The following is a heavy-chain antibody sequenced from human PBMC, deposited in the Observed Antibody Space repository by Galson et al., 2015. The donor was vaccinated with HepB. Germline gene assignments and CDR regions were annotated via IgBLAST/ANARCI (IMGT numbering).Heavy chain of an antibody. D-gene: IGHD2-2*01. CDR2: FYYTGNT. J-gene: IGHJ4*02. CDR1: GGSISSSSYY. CDR3: ARHESESKTYAADN. V-gene: IGHV4-39*01. Sequence: SETLSLTCTVSGGSISSSSYYWGWLRQPPGKGLEWIGSFYYTGNTHYNPSLKSRVTISGDTSKNQFSLKLNSVTAEDTAVYYCARHESESKTYAADNWGQGTLVTVSS.